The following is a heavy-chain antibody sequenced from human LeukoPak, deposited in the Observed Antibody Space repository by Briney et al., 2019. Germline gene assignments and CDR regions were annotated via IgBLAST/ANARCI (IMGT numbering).Heavy chain of an antibody. CDR1: GDSISSRTYY. Sequence: SQTLSLTCSVPGDSISSRTYYWTWIRQHPEKGLEWIGYIWNSGSTNYNPALKSRVTISVDTSKNQFSLKLASVTAADTAIYYCARDVSSMFPNWFDPWGQGILVIVSS. CDR3: ARDVSSMFPNWFDP. J-gene: IGHJ5*02. CDR2: IWNSGST. V-gene: IGHV4-31*03. D-gene: IGHD6-6*01.